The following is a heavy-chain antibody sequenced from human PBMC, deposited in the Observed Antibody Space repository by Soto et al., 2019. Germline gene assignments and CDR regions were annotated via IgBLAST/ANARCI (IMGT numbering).Heavy chain of an antibody. CDR2: IYPGDSDT. J-gene: IGHJ3*02. V-gene: IGHV5-51*01. Sequence: GESLKISCKGSGYRFSSNYISWVRQMPGKGLEWMGIIYPGDSDTRYSPSFQGQVTISADKSISTAYLQWSSLKASDTAMYYCARHGSYAIQNAFDIWGQGTMVTVSS. D-gene: IGHD2-2*01. CDR1: GYRFSSNY. CDR3: ARHGSYAIQNAFDI.